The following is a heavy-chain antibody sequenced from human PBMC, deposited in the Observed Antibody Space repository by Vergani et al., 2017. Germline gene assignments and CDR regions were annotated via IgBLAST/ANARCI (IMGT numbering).Heavy chain of an antibody. D-gene: IGHD6-13*01. J-gene: IGHJ4*02. CDR1: GGSISSYS. V-gene: IGHV4-59*01. Sequence: QVQLQESGPGLVKPSETLSLTCTVSGGSISSYSWSWIRQPPGKGLEWIGYIYYSESTNYNPSLKSRVTISVDTSKNQFSLKLSSVTAADTAVYYCARSIVSSSWYGLDFDYWGQGTLVTVSS. CDR2: IYYSEST. CDR3: ARSIVSSSWYGLDFDY.